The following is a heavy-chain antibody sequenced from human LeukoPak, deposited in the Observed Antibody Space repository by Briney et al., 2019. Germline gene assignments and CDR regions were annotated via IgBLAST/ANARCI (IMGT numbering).Heavy chain of an antibody. CDR1: GGTFSSYA. J-gene: IGHJ6*03. V-gene: IGHV1-2*02. D-gene: IGHD1-1*01. CDR3: ARDRRTTGLRRLLDYYYMDV. CDR2: INPNSGGT. Sequence: GASVKVSCKASGGTFSSYAISWVRQAPGQGLEWMGWINPNSGGTNYAQKFQGRVTMTRDTSISTAYMELSRLRSDDTAVYYCARDRRTTGLRRLLDYYYMDVWGKGTTVTVSS.